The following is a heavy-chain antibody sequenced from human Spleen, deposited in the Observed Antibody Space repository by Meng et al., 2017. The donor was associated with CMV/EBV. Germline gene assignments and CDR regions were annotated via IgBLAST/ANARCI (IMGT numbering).Heavy chain of an antibody. V-gene: IGHV4-34*01. CDR3: AREGGKGDYRDYRMYYGMDV. D-gene: IGHD4-11*01. CDR1: GGSFSGYY. J-gene: IGHJ6*02. Sequence: GSLRLSCAVYGGSFSGYYWGWIRQPPGKGLEWIGSIYYSGNTYYNPSLKSPVTISVDTSKNQFSLRLSSVTAADTAVYYCAREGGKGDYRDYRMYYGMDVWGQGTTVTVSS. CDR2: IYYSGNT.